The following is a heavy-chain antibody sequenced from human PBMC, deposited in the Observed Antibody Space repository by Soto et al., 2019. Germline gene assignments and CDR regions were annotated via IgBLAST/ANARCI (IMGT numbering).Heavy chain of an antibody. D-gene: IGHD4-4*01. Sequence: QVQLAQSGPELKKPGASLEVSCRASGYTFSNYGISWERQVPGQGLEWMAWISVKNGDTNFAQKFQGRLSVTTDTSTSTAYLNLRSLRSDDTAVYYCARLTTLSSPKYRFYYYMDIWGKGTTVTVSS. CDR3: ARLTTLSSPKYRFYYYMDI. CDR1: GYTFSNYG. V-gene: IGHV1-18*01. CDR2: ISVKNGDT. J-gene: IGHJ6*03.